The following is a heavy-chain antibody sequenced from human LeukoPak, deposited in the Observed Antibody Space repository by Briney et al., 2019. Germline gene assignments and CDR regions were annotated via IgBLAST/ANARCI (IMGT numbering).Heavy chain of an antibody. CDR1: GGSFSGYY. V-gene: IGHV4-34*01. D-gene: IGHD3-22*01. Sequence: SETLSLTCAVYGGSFSGYYWSWIRQPPGKGLEWIGEINHSGSTNYNPSLKSRVTISVDTSKNQFSLKLSSVTAADTAVYYCARQSSAYYDSSGYSIDYWGQGTLVTVSS. J-gene: IGHJ4*02. CDR2: INHSGST. CDR3: ARQSSAYYDSSGYSIDY.